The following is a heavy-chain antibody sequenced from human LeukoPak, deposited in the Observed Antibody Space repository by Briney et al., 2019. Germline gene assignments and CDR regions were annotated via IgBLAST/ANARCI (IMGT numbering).Heavy chain of an antibody. D-gene: IGHD2-15*01. Sequence: GESLRLSCAASGFTFSDYVMIWVRQAPGKGLEWVSGITASGDRTFYGDSVRGRFTMSRDNSKNTVYLQMNSLRVDDTAVYYCASRDIVVVVSASDYWGQGTLVTVSS. J-gene: IGHJ4*02. CDR3: ASRDIVVVVSASDY. CDR1: GFTFSDYV. CDR2: ITASGDRT. V-gene: IGHV3-23*01.